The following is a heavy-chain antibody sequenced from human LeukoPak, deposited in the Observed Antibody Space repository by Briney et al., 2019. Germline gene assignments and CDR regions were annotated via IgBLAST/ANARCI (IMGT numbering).Heavy chain of an antibody. CDR3: SRGLDSRKLGY. CDR2: IHPSGRL. J-gene: IGHJ4*02. Sequence: SETLSLTCTVSGGSFSSYYWSWIREPPGKGLEWIGSIHPSGRLYNNPSLESRVTISIDTSKNQFSLNLNSVTAADTAVYFCSRGLDSRKLGYWGQGTLVTVSS. D-gene: IGHD3-22*01. V-gene: IGHV4-4*09. CDR1: GGSFSSYY.